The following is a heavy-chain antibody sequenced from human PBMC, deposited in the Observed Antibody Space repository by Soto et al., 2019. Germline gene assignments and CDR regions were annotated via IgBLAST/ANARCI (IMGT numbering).Heavy chain of an antibody. CDR1: GFTFSSYA. D-gene: IGHD3-10*01. J-gene: IGHJ6*02. V-gene: IGHV3-30-3*01. CDR3: ARVKGLLWFGELVF. CDR2: ISYDGSNK. Sequence: GGSLRLSCAASGFTFSSYAMHWVRQAPGKGLEWVAVISYDGSNKYYADSVKGRFTISRDNSKNTLYLQMNSLRAEDTAVYYCARVKGLLWFGELVFWGQGTTVTVSS.